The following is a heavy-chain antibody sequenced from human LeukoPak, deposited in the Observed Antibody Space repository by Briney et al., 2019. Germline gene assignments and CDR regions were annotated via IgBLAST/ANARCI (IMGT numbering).Heavy chain of an antibody. CDR1: GYTFTGYY. D-gene: IGHD3-22*01. Sequence: ASVKVSCKASGYTFTGYYMHWVRQAPGRGLDWMGWINPNSGGTNYAQKLQGRVTMTRATSISTAYMELSRLRSDDTAVYYCARVNYYDTRGIDAFDIWGQGTMVTVSS. CDR2: INPNSGGT. J-gene: IGHJ3*02. CDR3: ARVNYYDTRGIDAFDI. V-gene: IGHV1-2*02.